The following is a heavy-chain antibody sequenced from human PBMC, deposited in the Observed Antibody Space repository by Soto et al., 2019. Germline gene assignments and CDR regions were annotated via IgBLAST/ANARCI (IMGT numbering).Heavy chain of an antibody. D-gene: IGHD2-15*01. CDR1: GFTFSSYA. Sequence: GSLRLSCAASGFTFSSYAMSWVRQAPGKGLEWVSAISGSGGTTYYADSVKGRFTISRDNSRTTLYLQMNSLRAEDTAVYYCAEVGVRYCSGGSCYFHYWGQGTLVTVSS. CDR3: AEVGVRYCSGGSCYFHY. V-gene: IGHV3-23*01. CDR2: ISGSGGTT. J-gene: IGHJ4*02.